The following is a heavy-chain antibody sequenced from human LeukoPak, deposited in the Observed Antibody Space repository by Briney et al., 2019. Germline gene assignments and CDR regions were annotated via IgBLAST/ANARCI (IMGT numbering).Heavy chain of an antibody. CDR1: GFTFSRYG. V-gene: IGHV3-23*01. CDR3: AKDGDYDILTGWSYTLYYLDY. Sequence: GGTLRLSCAASGFTFSRYGMSWVRQAPGKGLEWVSAISGGGGDTYYADSAKGRFTISRDNSKNTLYLQMNSLRAEDTAVYYCAKDGDYDILTGWSYTLYYLDYWGQGTLVTVSS. CDR2: ISGGGGDT. J-gene: IGHJ4*02. D-gene: IGHD3-9*01.